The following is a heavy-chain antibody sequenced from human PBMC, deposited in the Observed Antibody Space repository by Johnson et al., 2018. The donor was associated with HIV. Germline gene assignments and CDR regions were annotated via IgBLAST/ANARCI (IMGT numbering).Heavy chain of an antibody. D-gene: IGHD4-17*01. J-gene: IGHJ3*02. CDR3: AREGTVSYGGAFDI. CDR2: ISYDGSNK. V-gene: IGHV3-30-3*01. Sequence: QVQLVESGGGVVQPGRSLRLSCAASGFTFSSYAMHWVRQAPGKGLEWVAVISYDGSNKYYADSVKGRFTISRDDSKNTAYLQMNSLRAEDTAVYYCAREGTVSYGGAFDIWGQGTMVTVSS. CDR1: GFTFSSYA.